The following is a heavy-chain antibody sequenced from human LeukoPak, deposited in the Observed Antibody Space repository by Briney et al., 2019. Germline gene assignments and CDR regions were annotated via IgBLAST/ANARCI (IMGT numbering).Heavy chain of an antibody. CDR1: GGSISSYY. J-gene: IGHJ4*02. CDR3: ARADFTGSGLGY. V-gene: IGHV4-59*01. CDR2: IYYSGST. D-gene: IGHD3-10*01. Sequence: SETLSLTCTVSGGSISSYYWSWIRQPPGKGLEWSGDIYYSGSTNYNPSLKSRGTISVDTSKNQFSLKLSSVTAADTAVYYCARADFTGSGLGYWGQGTLVTVSS.